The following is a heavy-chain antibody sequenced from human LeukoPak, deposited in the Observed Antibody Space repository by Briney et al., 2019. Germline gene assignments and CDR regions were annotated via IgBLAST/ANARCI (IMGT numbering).Heavy chain of an antibody. Sequence: GRSLRLSCAAYGFTFSSYGMHWVRQAPGKGMEWVAVISYDGSNKYYADSVKGRFTISRDNSKNTLYLQMNSLRAEDTAVYYCAKGQISEYAYQLNFDYWGQGTLVTVSS. CDR1: GFTFSSYG. D-gene: IGHD2-2*01. CDR3: AKGQISEYAYQLNFDY. J-gene: IGHJ4*02. V-gene: IGHV3-30*18. CDR2: ISYDGSNK.